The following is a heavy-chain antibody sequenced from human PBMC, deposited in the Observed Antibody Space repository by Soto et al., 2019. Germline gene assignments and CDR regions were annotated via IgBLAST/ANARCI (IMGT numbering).Heavy chain of an antibody. CDR3: ASKRGVLDAFDI. CDR2: INAGNGNT. Sequence: RASVKVSCKASGYTFTSYAMHWVRQAPGQRLEWMGWINAGNGNTKYSQKFQGRVTITRDTSASTAYMELSSLRSEDTAVYYCASKRGVLDAFDIWGQGTMVTVSS. D-gene: IGHD2-8*02. V-gene: IGHV1-3*01. J-gene: IGHJ3*02. CDR1: GYTFTSYA.